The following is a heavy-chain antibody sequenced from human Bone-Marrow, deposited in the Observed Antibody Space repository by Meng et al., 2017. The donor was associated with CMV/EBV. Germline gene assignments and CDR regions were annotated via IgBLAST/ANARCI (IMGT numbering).Heavy chain of an antibody. D-gene: IGHD3-9*01. J-gene: IGHJ4*02. CDR2: IYWNDDK. CDR1: VFSLSTSGVG. CDR3: AHRRLWDHDWEYYFDY. Sequence: SGPTLVKPPQTLTLTCTFSVFSLSTSGVGVGWIRQPPGKALEWLALIYWNDDKHYSPSLKSRLTITKDTSKDQVVLTLTNMDPVDTATYYFAHRRLWDHDWEYYFDYWGQGTLVTVSS. V-gene: IGHV2-5*01.